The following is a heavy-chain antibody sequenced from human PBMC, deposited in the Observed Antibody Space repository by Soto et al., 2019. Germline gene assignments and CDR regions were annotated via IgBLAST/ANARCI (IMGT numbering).Heavy chain of an antibody. V-gene: IGHV3-64*01. CDR3: ARSLPTPYYYDSSGPNPSDY. D-gene: IGHD3-22*01. CDR2: ISSNEGST. CDR1: GFTFSSYA. J-gene: IGHJ4*02. Sequence: PGGSLRLSCAASGFTFSSYAMHWVRQAPGKGLENVSAISSNEGSTYYAKSVKGRFTNSRDNSKNTLYLQMSSIRAEDKDVYYCARSLPTPYYYDSSGPNPSDYWGQGT.